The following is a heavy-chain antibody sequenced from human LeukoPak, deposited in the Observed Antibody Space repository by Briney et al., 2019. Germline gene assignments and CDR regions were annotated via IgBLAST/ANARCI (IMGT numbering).Heavy chain of an antibody. J-gene: IGHJ4*02. CDR2: IWYDGSKM. CDR1: GFTFSNHG. V-gene: IGHV3-33*01. D-gene: IGHD3-10*01. CDR3: ARDIAGSYYNGVDY. Sequence: GGSLRLSCAASGFTFSNHGTHWVRQAPGKGLEWVAVIWYDGSKMYYGDSVKGRFTISRDNSMDTLFLEMNSLRAEDTAVYYCARDIAGSYYNGVDYWGQGTLVTVSS.